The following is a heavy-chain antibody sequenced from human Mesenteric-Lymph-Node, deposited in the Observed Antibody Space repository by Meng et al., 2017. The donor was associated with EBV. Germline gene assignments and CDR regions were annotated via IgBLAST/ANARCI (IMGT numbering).Heavy chain of an antibody. Sequence: QLQLQEAGPGLGRASGIPSLICTVSSDSISSTSYHWGWIRQPPGKGLEWIGSIYYSGTTYFNPSLESRVSISVDTSKKQFSLRLTSVTAADTAVYYCARQYGSSFDYWGQGTLVTVSS. D-gene: IGHD3-10*01. CDR1: SDSISSTSYH. J-gene: IGHJ4*02. V-gene: IGHV4-39*01. CDR3: ARQYGSSFDY. CDR2: IYYSGTT.